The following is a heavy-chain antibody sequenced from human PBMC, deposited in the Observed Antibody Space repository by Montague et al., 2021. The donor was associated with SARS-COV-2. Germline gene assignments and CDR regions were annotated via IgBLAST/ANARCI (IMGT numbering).Heavy chain of an antibody. D-gene: IGHD2-2*01. J-gene: IGHJ6*02. Sequence: SLRLSCAASGFTFSSYGIHWVRQAPGKGLEWVAVISYDGSNKHYADSVKGRFTISRDNSKNTLYLQMNSLRAEDTAVYYCAKDQGDCSSSRCFRGWTYYYYGMDVWGQGTTDTVSS. CDR2: ISYDGSNK. V-gene: IGHV3-30*18. CDR3: AKDQGDCSSSRCFRGWTYYYYGMDV. CDR1: GFTFSSYG.